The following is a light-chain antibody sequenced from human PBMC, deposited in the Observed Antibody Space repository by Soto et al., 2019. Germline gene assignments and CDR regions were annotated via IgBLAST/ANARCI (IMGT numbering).Light chain of an antibody. J-gene: IGKJ3*01. CDR2: GAS. CDR1: QTVSRGY. V-gene: IGKV3-20*01. Sequence: EIVLTQSPGTLSLSPGERATLSCRASQTVSRGYLAWYQQKPGQAPRLLITGASNRATGIPDRFSGSGSGTDFTLTISRLEPEDSAMYYCQQYGSSPRIFTFGPGTKVDIK. CDR3: QQYGSSPRIFT.